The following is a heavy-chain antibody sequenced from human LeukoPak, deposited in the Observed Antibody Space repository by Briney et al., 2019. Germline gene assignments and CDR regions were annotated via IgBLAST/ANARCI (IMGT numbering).Heavy chain of an antibody. V-gene: IGHV4-31*03. CDR1: GDSLDSGSYY. Sequence: SETLSLTCTVSGDSLDSGSYYWNWIRQHPWKGLEWIGYIYYSGTTYYNPSLKSRITMSVDMSKSQFSLRVSSVTAADTAVYYCARSEGSWSFDYWGQGTLVTVSS. D-gene: IGHD2-8*02. J-gene: IGHJ4*02. CDR3: ARSEGSWSFDY. CDR2: IYYSGTT.